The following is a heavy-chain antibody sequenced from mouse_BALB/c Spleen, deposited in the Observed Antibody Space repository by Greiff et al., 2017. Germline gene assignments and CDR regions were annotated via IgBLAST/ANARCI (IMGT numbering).Heavy chain of an antibody. CDR2: IDPENGDT. D-gene: IGHD1-1*01. V-gene: IGHV14-4*02. J-gene: IGHJ3*01. Sequence: VQLKQSGAELVRSGASVKLSCTASGFNINDYYMHWVKQRPEQGLEWIGWIDPENGDTEYAPKFQGKATMTADTSSNTAYLQLSSLTSEDTAVYYCNVLTTVVSPSYWGQGTLVTVSA. CDR1: GFNINDYY. CDR3: NVLTTVVSPSY.